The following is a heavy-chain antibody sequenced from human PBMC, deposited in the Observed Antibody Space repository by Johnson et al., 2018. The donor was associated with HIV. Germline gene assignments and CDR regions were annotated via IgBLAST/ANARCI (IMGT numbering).Heavy chain of an antibody. V-gene: IGHV3-30*02. Sequence: QVQLVESGGGVVQPGRSRRLSCAASGFIFSSYGMHWVRQAPGKGLEWVAFIRYDGSNKYYAESVQGRFNISRDNPKNTLYLQMDSLRIEDTAVYYCARDGTTGPSGDAYDIWGQGTMVTVSS. CDR2: IRYDGSNK. D-gene: IGHD4-17*01. J-gene: IGHJ3*02. CDR3: ARDGTTGPSGDAYDI. CDR1: GFIFSSYG.